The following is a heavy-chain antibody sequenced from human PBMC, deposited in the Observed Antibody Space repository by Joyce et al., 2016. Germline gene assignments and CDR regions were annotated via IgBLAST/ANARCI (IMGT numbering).Heavy chain of an antibody. CDR1: GFTFSSYS. J-gene: IGHJ4*02. CDR2: ISSSSSYI. D-gene: IGHD5-12*01. Sequence: EVQLVESGGGLVKPGGSLRLSCAASGFTFSSYSMNWVRQAPGKGLEWVSSISSSSSYIYYADSVKGRFTIARDNAKISLYLQMNSLGAEDTAVYYCARGISGYGFGAYLGYWGQGTLVTVSS. V-gene: IGHV3-21*01. CDR3: ARGISGYGFGAYLGY.